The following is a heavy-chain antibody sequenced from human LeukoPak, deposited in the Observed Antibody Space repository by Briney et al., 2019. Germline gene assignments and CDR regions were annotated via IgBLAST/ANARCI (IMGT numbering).Heavy chain of an antibody. J-gene: IGHJ6*03. V-gene: IGHV4-59*01. CDR3: ARAPKYCSSTSCYGYYYYYMDV. D-gene: IGHD2-2*01. CDR2: IYYSGST. CDR1: GGSLSSYY. Sequence: SETLSLTCTVSGGSLSSYYWSWIRQPPGKGLEWIGYIYYSGSTNYNPSLKSRVTISVDTSKNQFSLKLSSVTAADTAVYYCARAPKYCSSTSCYGYYYYYMDVWGKGTTVTVSS.